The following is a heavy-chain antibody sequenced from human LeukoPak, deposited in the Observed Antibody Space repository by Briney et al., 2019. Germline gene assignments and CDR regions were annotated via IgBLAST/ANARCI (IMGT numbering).Heavy chain of an antibody. J-gene: IGHJ4*02. Sequence: GGSLRLSCAASGFTVSSNSMSWVRQAPGKGLEWVSVIYTGGTTYYADSVKGRFTISRDNSKNTLYLQMNSLRAEDTAVYYCAKVPWLYDSSGYPVDYWGQGTLVTVSS. CDR1: GFTVSSNS. CDR3: AKVPWLYDSSGYPVDY. V-gene: IGHV3-53*01. D-gene: IGHD3-22*01. CDR2: IYTGGTT.